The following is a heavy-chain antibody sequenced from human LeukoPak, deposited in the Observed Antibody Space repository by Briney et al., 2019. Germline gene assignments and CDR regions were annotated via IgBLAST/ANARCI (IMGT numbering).Heavy chain of an antibody. V-gene: IGHV3-21*01. Sequence: GGSLRLSCAASGFSFSTYSMTWVRQAPGKGPEWVSSISSTSAHVYYADSVRGRFTISRDNAKNSLYLQMDSLRAEDTAVYYCAKDRVGYCSGDSCYFDYWGQGTLVTVSS. D-gene: IGHD2-15*01. CDR2: ISSTSAHV. CDR1: GFSFSTYS. CDR3: AKDRVGYCSGDSCYFDY. J-gene: IGHJ4*02.